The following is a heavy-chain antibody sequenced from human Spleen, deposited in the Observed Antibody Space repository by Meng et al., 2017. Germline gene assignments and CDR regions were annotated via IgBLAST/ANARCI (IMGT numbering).Heavy chain of an antibody. CDR1: GYTFTNYY. CDR2: INPNSGDT. J-gene: IGHJ4*02. Sequence: GQLVQSGAEVKKPGASVKVSCKASGYTFTNYYMHWVRQAPGQGLEWMGRINPNSGDTNYAQKFQGRVTMTRDTSISTAYMDLSRLRSDDTAVYYCQTLSLSVWGQGTLVTVSS. CDR3: QTLSLSV. V-gene: IGHV1-2*06. D-gene: IGHD2/OR15-2a*01.